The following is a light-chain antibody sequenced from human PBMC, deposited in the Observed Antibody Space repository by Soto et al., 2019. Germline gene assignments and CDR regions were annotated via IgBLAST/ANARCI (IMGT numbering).Light chain of an antibody. CDR3: QSYDNINPCVV. V-gene: IGLV6-57*04. J-gene: IGLJ2*01. CDR2: EDN. CDR1: SGSIASHY. Sequence: NFMLTQPHSVSESPGKTVTISCTRSSGSIASHYVQWYQQRPASAPTAVIYEDNQRPSGVPDRFSGSIDSSSNSASLTISGLQTEDEADYYCQSYDNINPCVVFGGGTKLTVL.